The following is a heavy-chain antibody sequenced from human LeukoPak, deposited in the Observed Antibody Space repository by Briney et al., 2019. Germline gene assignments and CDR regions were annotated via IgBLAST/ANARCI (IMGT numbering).Heavy chain of an antibody. J-gene: IGHJ3*02. V-gene: IGHV4-61*08. Sequence: PSQTLSLTCTVSGGSISSGGYYWSWIRQPPGKGLEWIGYIHYSGSTNYNPSLKSRVTISVDTSKNQFSLKLSSVTAADTGVYYCARDYVWVNYRDAFDIWGQGTMVTVSS. CDR1: GGSISSGGYY. CDR2: IHYSGST. CDR3: ARDYVWVNYRDAFDI. D-gene: IGHD3-16*02.